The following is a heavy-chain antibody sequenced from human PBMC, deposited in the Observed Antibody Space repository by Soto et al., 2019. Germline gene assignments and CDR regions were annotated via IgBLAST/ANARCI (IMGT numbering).Heavy chain of an antibody. CDR2: IYYSGST. D-gene: IGHD6-13*01. CDR3: ARDLFIAAAGTAVLGYYYGMDV. CDR1: GGSISSGDYY. J-gene: IGHJ6*02. Sequence: QVQLQESGPGLVKPSQTLSLTCTVSGGSISSGDYYWSWIRQPPGKGLEWIGYIYYSGSTYYNPSLKSRVTISVATSKTQFSLKLSSVTAADTAVYYCARDLFIAAAGTAVLGYYYGMDVWGQGTTVTVSS. V-gene: IGHV4-30-4*01.